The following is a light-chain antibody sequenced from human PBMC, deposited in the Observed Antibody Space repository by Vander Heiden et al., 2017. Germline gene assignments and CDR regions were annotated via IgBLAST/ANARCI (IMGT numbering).Light chain of an antibody. V-gene: IGLV4-69*01. J-gene: IGLJ2*01. CDR3: QTWGSGIVV. CDR1: SRHDNYA. CDR2: VNSDGSH. Sequence: QLVVTQSRSASASLRASLKLTCTLNSRHDNYAIAWHQQQPEKGPRYLMKVNSDGSHSKGDGIPDRFSGSSSGAERYLIISSLQSEDEAEYYCQTWGSGIVVFGGGTKLTVL.